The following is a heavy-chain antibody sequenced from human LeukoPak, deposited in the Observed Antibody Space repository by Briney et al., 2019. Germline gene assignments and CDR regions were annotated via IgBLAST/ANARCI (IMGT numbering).Heavy chain of an antibody. V-gene: IGHV1-8*02. Sequence: ASVKVSCKASGYTFTGYYMHWVRQAPGQGLEWMGWMNPNSGNTGYAQKFQGRVTMTRNTSISTAYMELSSLRSEDTAVYYCATLMLYSSSSEVVDYWGQGTLVTVSS. CDR3: ATLMLYSSSSEVVDY. D-gene: IGHD6-6*01. CDR2: MNPNSGNT. CDR1: GYTFTGYY. J-gene: IGHJ4*02.